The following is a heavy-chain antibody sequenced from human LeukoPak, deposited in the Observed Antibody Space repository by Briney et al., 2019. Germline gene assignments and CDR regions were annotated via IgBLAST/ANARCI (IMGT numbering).Heavy chain of an antibody. J-gene: IGHJ6*03. CDR3: AKDRHSSSWSTDYMDV. V-gene: IGHV3-30*18. CDR1: GFTFSSYG. CDR2: IWYGGSNK. D-gene: IGHD6-13*01. Sequence: GRSLRLSCAASGFTFSSYGMHWVRQAPGKGLEWVAVIWYGGSNKYYADSVKGRFTISRDNSKNTLYLQMNSLRAEDTAVYYCAKDRHSSSWSTDYMDVWGKGTTVTVSS.